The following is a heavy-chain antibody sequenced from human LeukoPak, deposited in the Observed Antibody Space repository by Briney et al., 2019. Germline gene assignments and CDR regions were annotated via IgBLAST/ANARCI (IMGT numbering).Heavy chain of an antibody. V-gene: IGHV4-4*07. D-gene: IGHD5-24*01. CDR1: GGSISGYY. CDR3: ARAGEMRYMDA. J-gene: IGHJ6*03. Sequence: PSETLSLICTVSGGSISGYYWSWIRQPAGKGLEWIGRIYTSGSTNYNSSLKTRLTMSVDTSKNQFSLRLSSVTAADTAVYYCARAGEMRYMDAWGKGTAVTVSS. CDR2: IYTSGST.